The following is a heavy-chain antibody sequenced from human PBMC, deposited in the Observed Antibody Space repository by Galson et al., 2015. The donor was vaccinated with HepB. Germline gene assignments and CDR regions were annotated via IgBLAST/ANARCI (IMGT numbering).Heavy chain of an antibody. Sequence: SLRLSCAASGFTFSSYWMAWVRQAPGKGLEWVANINQDGSEKYYVDSVEGRFTISRDNAKNSLYLQMNSLRAEDTAIYYCARGKEWALPNNWFDSWGQGTLVTVSS. CDR3: ARGKEWALPNNWFDS. V-gene: IGHV3-7*03. D-gene: IGHD3-3*01. J-gene: IGHJ5*01. CDR2: INQDGSEK. CDR1: GFTFSSYW.